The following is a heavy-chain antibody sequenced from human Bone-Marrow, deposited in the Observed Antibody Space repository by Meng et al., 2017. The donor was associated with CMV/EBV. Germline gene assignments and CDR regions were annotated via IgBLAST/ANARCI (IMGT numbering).Heavy chain of an antibody. V-gene: IGHV4-39*01. Sequence: GSLRLSCNGPGGSISSSSYYWGWIRQPPGKGLEWIGSIYYSGSTYYNPSLKSRVTISVDTSKNQFSLKLSSVTAADTAVYYCASLAAAGTLYNWFDPWGQGTLVTVSS. J-gene: IGHJ5*02. CDR1: GGSISSSSYY. CDR2: IYYSGST. CDR3: ASLAAAGTLYNWFDP. D-gene: IGHD6-13*01.